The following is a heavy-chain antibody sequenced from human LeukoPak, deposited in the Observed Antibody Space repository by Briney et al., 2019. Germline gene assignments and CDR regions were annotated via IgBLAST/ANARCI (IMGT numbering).Heavy chain of an antibody. CDR3: ARDRSGYYLNSIDY. D-gene: IGHD3-3*01. J-gene: IGHJ4*02. CDR1: GYTFTGYY. Sequence: ASAKVSCKASGYTFTGYYMHWVRQAPGQGLEWMGRINPNSGGTNYAQKFQGRVTMTRDTSISTAYMELSRLRSDDTAVYYCARDRSGYYLNSIDYWGQGTLVTVSS. CDR2: INPNSGGT. V-gene: IGHV1-2*06.